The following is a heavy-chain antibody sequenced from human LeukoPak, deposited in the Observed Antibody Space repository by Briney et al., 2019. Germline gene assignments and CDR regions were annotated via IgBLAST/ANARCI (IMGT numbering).Heavy chain of an antibody. CDR2: ISGSGGST. Sequence: PGGSLRLSCAASGFTFSSYAMSWVRQAPGKGLEWVSAISGSGGSTYYADSVKGWFTISRDNSKNTLYLQMNSLRAEDTAVYYCAKDIVVVPAAMTHFQHWGQGTLVTVSS. CDR3: AKDIVVVPAAMTHFQH. CDR1: GFTFSSYA. D-gene: IGHD2-2*01. V-gene: IGHV3-23*01. J-gene: IGHJ1*01.